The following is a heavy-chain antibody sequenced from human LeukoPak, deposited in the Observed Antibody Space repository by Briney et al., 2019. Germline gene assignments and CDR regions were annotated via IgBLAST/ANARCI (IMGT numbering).Heavy chain of an antibody. Sequence: GGSLILSCAASGFTFNSYAMSWVRQAPGKGLEWVSAISASGGTTYYADSVRGRFTISRDNSENTLYLQMNSLRVEDTAVYYCAKEPREYCSSSACPNWLDPWGQGALVTVS. CDR2: ISASGGTT. CDR3: AKEPREYCSSSACPNWLDP. V-gene: IGHV3-23*01. J-gene: IGHJ5*02. D-gene: IGHD2/OR15-2a*01. CDR1: GFTFNSYA.